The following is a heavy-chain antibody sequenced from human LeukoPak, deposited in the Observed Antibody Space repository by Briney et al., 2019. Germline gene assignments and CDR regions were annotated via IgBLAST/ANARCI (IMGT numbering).Heavy chain of an antibody. V-gene: IGHV3-64*01. D-gene: IGHD5/OR15-5a*01. CDR2: ISSNGDST. CDR1: GFTFNTYA. Sequence: PGGSLRLSCIVSGFTFNTYAMHWVRQAPGKGLEYVSAISSNGDSTYYASSVKGRFTVSRDNSRNILYLQMGSLRTEDLAVYYCARSPTPFYDGVFDYWGQGTQVTVSS. CDR3: ARSPTPFYDGVFDY. J-gene: IGHJ4*02.